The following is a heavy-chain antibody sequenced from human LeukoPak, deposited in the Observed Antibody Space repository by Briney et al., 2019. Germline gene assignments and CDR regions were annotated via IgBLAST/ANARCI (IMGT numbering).Heavy chain of an antibody. CDR3: AGLGSTVKGRIDP. CDR2: ISTDSGDA. CDR1: GYHFTGYH. J-gene: IGHJ5*02. Sequence: RASVKVSCKASGYHFTGYHVHWVRQAPGQGLEWMGRISTDSGDADIAQRFQGRVTMTRDTSISTAYMELSRLTSDDSAVYYCAGLGSTVKGRIDPWGQGTSVTVSS. D-gene: IGHD5/OR15-5a*01. V-gene: IGHV1-2*02.